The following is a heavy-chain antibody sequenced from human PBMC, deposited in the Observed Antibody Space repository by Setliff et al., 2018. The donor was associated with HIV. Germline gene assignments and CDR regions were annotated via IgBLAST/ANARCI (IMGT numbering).Heavy chain of an antibody. CDR3: ARLGYSGSLVGAFDI. CDR2: IYHSGIT. D-gene: IGHD1-26*01. CDR1: GYSISSGYY. J-gene: IGHJ3*02. Sequence: ETLSLTCTVSGYSISSGYYWGWIRQPPGKGLEWIGSIYHSGITYYNPSLKSRVTISVGTSKNQFSLNLTSVTAADTAVYYCARLGYSGSLVGAFDIWGQGTMVTVSS. V-gene: IGHV4-38-2*02.